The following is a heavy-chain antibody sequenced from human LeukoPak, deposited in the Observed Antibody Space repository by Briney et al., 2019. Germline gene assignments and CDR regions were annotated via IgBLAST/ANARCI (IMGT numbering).Heavy chain of an antibody. Sequence: SETLSLTCAVYGGSFSGYYWSWIRQPPGKGLEWIGEINHSGSTNYNPSLKSRVTISVDTSKNQFSLKLSSVTAADTAVYYCARDVGATTVDYWGQGTLVTVSS. D-gene: IGHD1-26*01. J-gene: IGHJ4*02. CDR1: GGSFSGYY. V-gene: IGHV4-34*01. CDR3: ARDVGATTVDY. CDR2: INHSGST.